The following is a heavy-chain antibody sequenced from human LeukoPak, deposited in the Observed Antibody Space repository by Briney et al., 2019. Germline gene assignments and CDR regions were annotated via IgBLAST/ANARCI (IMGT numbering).Heavy chain of an antibody. Sequence: SETLSLTCAVSGGSISSSNWWNWVRQPPGKGLEWIGEIYLSGRTTYSPSLKSRATISVDTSKNQFSLKLSSVTAADTAVYYCARDYYYGSSGYYTSSYYYMDVWGKGTTVTISS. D-gene: IGHD3-22*01. CDR2: IYLSGRT. CDR1: GGSISSSNW. V-gene: IGHV4-4*02. J-gene: IGHJ6*03. CDR3: ARDYYYGSSGYYTSSYYYMDV.